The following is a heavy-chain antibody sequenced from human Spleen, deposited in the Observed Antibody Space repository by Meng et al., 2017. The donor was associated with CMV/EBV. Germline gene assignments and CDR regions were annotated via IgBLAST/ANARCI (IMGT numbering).Heavy chain of an antibody. J-gene: IGHJ5*02. D-gene: IGHD4-17*01. V-gene: IGHV4-38-2*02. CDR3: ARVGTRRMTTVWFDP. CDR1: GYSISSGYY. CDR2: IYHSGST. Sequence: SETLSLTCTVSGYSISSGYYWGWIRQPPGKGLEWIGSIYHSGSTYYNPSLKSRVTISVGTSKNQFSLKLSSVTAADTAVYYCARVGTRRMTTVWFDPWGQGTLVTVSS.